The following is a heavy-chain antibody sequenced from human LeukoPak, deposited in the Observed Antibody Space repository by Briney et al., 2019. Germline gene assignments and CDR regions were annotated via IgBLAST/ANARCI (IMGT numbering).Heavy chain of an antibody. CDR1: GFTFSSYA. Sequence: GSLRLSCAASGFTFSSYAMSWVRQAPGKGLEWVSAISGSGGSTYYADSVKGRCTISRDNSKNTLYLQMNSLRVEDTAVYYCARGLFLSGYLDAFDIWGQGTVVTVSS. V-gene: IGHV3-23*01. D-gene: IGHD3-22*01. CDR3: ARGLFLSGYLDAFDI. CDR2: ISGSGGST. J-gene: IGHJ3*02.